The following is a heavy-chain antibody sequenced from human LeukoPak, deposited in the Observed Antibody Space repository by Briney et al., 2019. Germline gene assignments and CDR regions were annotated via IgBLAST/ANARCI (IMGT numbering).Heavy chain of an antibody. D-gene: IGHD4-11*01. V-gene: IGHV4-30-4*01. CDR3: ASYHSNPNDAFDI. J-gene: IGHJ3*02. CDR2: IYYSGRT. Sequence: PSQTLSLTCTVSGGSISSGDYYWSWIRQPPGKGLEWIGYIYYSGRTYYNPSLKSRVTISVDTSKNQFSLKLSSVTAADTAVYYCASYHSNPNDAFDIWGQGTMVTVSS. CDR1: GGSISSGDYY.